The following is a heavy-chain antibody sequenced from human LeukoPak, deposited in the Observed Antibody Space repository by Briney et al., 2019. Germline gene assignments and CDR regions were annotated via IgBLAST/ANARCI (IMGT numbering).Heavy chain of an antibody. D-gene: IGHD2-21*02. V-gene: IGHV4-34*01. CDR3: ARGSRWFDP. CDR2: INHSGST. Sequence: SETLSLTCAVYGGSFSGHYWSWIRQPPGKGLEWIGEINHSGSTNYNPSLKSRVTISVDTSKNQFSLKLSSVTAADTAVYYCARGSRWFDPWGQGTLVTVSS. CDR1: GGSFSGHY. J-gene: IGHJ5*02.